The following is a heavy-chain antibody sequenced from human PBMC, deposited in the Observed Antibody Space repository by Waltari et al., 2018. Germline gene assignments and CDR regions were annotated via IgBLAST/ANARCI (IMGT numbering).Heavy chain of an antibody. CDR1: GFTFSNYA. D-gene: IGHD1-1*01. CDR3: ARGINESFEP. V-gene: IGHV3-23*01. CDR2: INSGGDST. Sequence: EVQVLESGGGLAQPGGSLRLSCAASGFTFSNYAMRWVRQAPGKGLECVSGINSGGDSTAYVDSVKGRFTISRDKSKNTLYLQMNSLRVEDTALYYCARGINESFEPWGQGTLVTVSS. J-gene: IGHJ5*02.